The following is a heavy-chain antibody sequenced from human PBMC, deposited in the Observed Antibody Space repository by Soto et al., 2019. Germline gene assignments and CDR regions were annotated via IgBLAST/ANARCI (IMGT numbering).Heavy chain of an antibody. CDR3: ARDRGRVTMIVVVMSYYGMDV. V-gene: IGHV1-69*01. J-gene: IGHJ6*02. CDR2: IIPIFGTA. Sequence: QVQLVQSGAEVKKPGSSVKVSCKASGGTFSSYAISWVRQAPGQGLEWMGGIIPIFGTANYAQKFQGRVTITADESTSRAYMELSSLRSEDTAVYYCARDRGRVTMIVVVMSYYGMDVWGQGTTVTVSS. CDR1: GGTFSSYA. D-gene: IGHD3-22*01.